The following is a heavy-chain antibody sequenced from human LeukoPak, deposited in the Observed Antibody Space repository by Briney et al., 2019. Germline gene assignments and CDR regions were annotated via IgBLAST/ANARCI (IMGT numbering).Heavy chain of an antibody. D-gene: IGHD1-26*01. V-gene: IGHV1-2*02. J-gene: IGHJ4*02. Sequence: AAPVKVSCKASGYTFTGYYMHWVRQAPGQGLEWMGWINPNSGGTNYAQKFQGRVTMTRDTSISTAYMELSRLRSDDTAVYYCARAASGSYYVNFDYWGQGTLVTVSS. CDR3: ARAASGSYYVNFDY. CDR1: GYTFTGYY. CDR2: INPNSGGT.